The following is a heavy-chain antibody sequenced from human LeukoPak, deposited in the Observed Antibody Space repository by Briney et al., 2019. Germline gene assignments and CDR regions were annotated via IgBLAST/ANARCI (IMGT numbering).Heavy chain of an antibody. Sequence: SETLSLTCTVSGGSISSYYWSWIRQPPGKGLEWIGYIYYSGSTNYNSSLKSRVTISVDTSKNQFSLKLSSVTAADTAVYYCARPGGYGSGSFYYFDYWGQGTLVTVSS. CDR1: GGSISSYY. CDR3: ARPGGYGSGSFYYFDY. CDR2: IYYSGST. J-gene: IGHJ4*02. V-gene: IGHV4-59*12. D-gene: IGHD3-10*01.